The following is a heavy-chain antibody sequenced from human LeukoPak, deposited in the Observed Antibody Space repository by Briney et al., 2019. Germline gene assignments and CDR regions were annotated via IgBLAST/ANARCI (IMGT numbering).Heavy chain of an antibody. CDR2: ISYDGSNK. Sequence: GGSLRLSCAASGFTFSSYGMHWVRQAPGKGLEWVAVISYDGSNKYYADSVKGRFTISRDNSKNTLYLQVNSLRAEDTAVYYCANGHSSGWYGDDYWGQGTLVTVSS. D-gene: IGHD6-19*01. CDR1: GFTFSSYG. CDR3: ANGHSSGWYGDDY. J-gene: IGHJ4*02. V-gene: IGHV3-30*18.